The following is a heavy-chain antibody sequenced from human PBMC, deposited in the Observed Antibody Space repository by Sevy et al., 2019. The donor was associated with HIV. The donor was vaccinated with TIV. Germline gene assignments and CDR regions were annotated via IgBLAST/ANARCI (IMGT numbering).Heavy chain of an antibody. J-gene: IGHJ6*02. V-gene: IGHV3-7*01. Sequence: GGSLRLSCVASGFTFTTYWVTWVRQAPGKGLEWVANIKQDGSENYYVDSVKGRFPISRDNAKNSLYLQMNSLRADDTAVYYCARHNTNYNYALDVWGQGTTVTVSS. CDR3: ARHNTNYNYALDV. D-gene: IGHD2-2*01. CDR2: IKQDGSEN. CDR1: GFTFTTYW.